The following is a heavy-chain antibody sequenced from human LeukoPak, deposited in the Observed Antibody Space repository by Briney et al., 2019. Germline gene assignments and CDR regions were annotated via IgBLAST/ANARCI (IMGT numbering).Heavy chain of an antibody. CDR3: ARGLRGYDILTGYSYYYMDV. Sequence: SSETLSLTCTVSGGSISSYYWNWIRQPPGKGLEWIGYIYYSGSTNYNPSLKSRVTISVDTSKNQFSLKLSSVTAADTAVYYCARGLRGYDILTGYSYYYMDVWGKGTTVTISS. J-gene: IGHJ6*03. CDR2: IYYSGST. V-gene: IGHV4-59*12. D-gene: IGHD3-9*01. CDR1: GGSISSYY.